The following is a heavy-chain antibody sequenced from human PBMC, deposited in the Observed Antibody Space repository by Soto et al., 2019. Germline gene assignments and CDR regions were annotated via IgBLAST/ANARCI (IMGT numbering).Heavy chain of an antibody. Sequence: QVQLVQSGAEVKKPGASVKVSCKASGYTFTSYDINWVRQATGQGLEWMGWMNPNSGNTGYAQKCQGRVTMTRNTSISTAYMELSSLRSEDTAVYYCARDLITGTYYYYYGMDVWGQGTTVPVSS. D-gene: IGHD1-20*01. CDR2: MNPNSGNT. CDR3: ARDLITGTYYYYYGMDV. CDR1: GYTFTSYD. J-gene: IGHJ6*02. V-gene: IGHV1-8*01.